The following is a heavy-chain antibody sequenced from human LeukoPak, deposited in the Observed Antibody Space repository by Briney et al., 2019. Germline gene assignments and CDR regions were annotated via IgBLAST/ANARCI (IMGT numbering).Heavy chain of an antibody. Sequence: SETLSLACAVSGGSISSGGYSWSWIRQPPGKGLEWIGYIYHSGSTYYNPSLKSRVTISVDRSKNQFSLKLSSVTAADTAVYYCARGKYYYDSSGYSWYFDYWGQGTLVTVSS. V-gene: IGHV4-30-2*01. CDR1: GGSISSGGYS. D-gene: IGHD3-22*01. J-gene: IGHJ4*02. CDR2: IYHSGST. CDR3: ARGKYYYDSSGYSWYFDY.